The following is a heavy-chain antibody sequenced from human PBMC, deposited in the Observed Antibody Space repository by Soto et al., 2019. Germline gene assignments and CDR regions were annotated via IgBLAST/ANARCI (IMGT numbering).Heavy chain of an antibody. CDR1: GFTFDDYA. V-gene: IGHV3-9*01. CDR3: AKDSSGDRNYYFDY. CDR2: ISWNSGSI. J-gene: IGHJ4*02. D-gene: IGHD4-17*01. Sequence: GGSLRLSCAASGFTFDDYAMHWVRQAPGKGLEWVSGISWNSGSIGYADSVKGRFTISRDNAKNSLYLQMNSLRAEDTALYYCAKDSSGDRNYYFDYWGQGTLVPVSS.